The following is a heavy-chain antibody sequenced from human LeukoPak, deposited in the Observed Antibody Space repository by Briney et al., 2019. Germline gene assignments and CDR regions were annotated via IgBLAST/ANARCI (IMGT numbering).Heavy chain of an antibody. J-gene: IGHJ6*02. D-gene: IGHD2-2*01. CDR2: INHSGST. CDR1: GGSFSGYY. CDR3: ARVRQLPTYYYYYYGMDV. V-gene: IGHV4-34*01. Sequence: SETLSLTCAVYGGSFSGYYWSWIRQPPGKGLEWIGEINHSGSTNYNPSLKSRVTLSVDTSKNQFSLKLSSVTAADTAVYYCARVRQLPTYYYYYYGMDVWGQGTTVTVSS.